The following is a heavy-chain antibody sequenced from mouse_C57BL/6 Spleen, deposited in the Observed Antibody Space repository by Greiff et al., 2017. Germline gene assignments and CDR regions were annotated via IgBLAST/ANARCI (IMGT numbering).Heavy chain of an antibody. J-gene: IGHJ3*01. Sequence: VQLQQSGAELVKPGASVKISCKASGYAFSSYWMNWVKQRPGKGLEWIGQIYPGDGDTNYNGKFKGKATLTVDKSSSTAYMQLSSLTSEDAAVYYCAREGVYDGYYEAYWGQGTLVTVSA. CDR3: AREGVYDGYYEAY. CDR1: GYAFSSYW. V-gene: IGHV1-80*01. CDR2: IYPGDGDT. D-gene: IGHD2-3*01.